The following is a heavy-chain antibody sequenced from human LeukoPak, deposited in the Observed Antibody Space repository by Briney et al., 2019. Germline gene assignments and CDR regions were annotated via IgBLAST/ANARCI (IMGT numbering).Heavy chain of an antibody. Sequence: GASVKVSCKASGYTFISYSMNWVRQAPGQGLEWMGWINTNTGSPTYAQGFTGRFVFSLDTSVSTAYLQISSLKAEDTAVYYCAREIRRALDIWGQGTMVTVSS. CDR2: INTNTGSP. D-gene: IGHD4-17*01. V-gene: IGHV7-4-1*02. CDR1: GYTFISYS. CDR3: AREIRRALDI. J-gene: IGHJ3*02.